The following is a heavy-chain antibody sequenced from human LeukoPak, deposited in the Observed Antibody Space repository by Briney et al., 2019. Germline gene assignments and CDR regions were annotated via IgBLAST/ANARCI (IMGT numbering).Heavy chain of an antibody. Sequence: PSETLSLTCTVSGGSVSGGNYYWSWIRQPPGTGLEWIGYIYYSGSTNYNPSLKSRVTMSVDTSQNQFSLKLSSVTPEDTAVYYCARDLDSPYSSPYYFDYWGQGTLVTVSS. CDR1: GGSVSGGNYY. CDR3: ARDLDSPYSSPYYFDY. D-gene: IGHD6-19*01. J-gene: IGHJ4*02. V-gene: IGHV4-61*01. CDR2: IYYSGST.